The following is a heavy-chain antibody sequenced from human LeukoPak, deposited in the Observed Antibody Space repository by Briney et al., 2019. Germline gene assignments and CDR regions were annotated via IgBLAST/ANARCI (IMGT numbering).Heavy chain of an antibody. CDR2: INHSGST. V-gene: IGHV4-34*01. CDR3: ARAGIVVVPAAI. CDR1: GGSFSGYY. D-gene: IGHD2-2*01. Sequence: SETLSLTCAVYGGSFSGYYWSWIRQPPGKGLEWIGEINHSGSTNYNPSLKSRVTISVDTSKNQFSLKLSSVTAEDTAVYYCARAGIVVVPAAIWGQGTLVTVSS. J-gene: IGHJ4*02.